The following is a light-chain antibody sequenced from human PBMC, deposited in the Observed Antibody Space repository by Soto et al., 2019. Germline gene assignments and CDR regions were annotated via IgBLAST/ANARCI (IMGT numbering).Light chain of an antibody. CDR3: QAWDSSTHYV. V-gene: IGLV3-1*01. J-gene: IGLJ1*01. CDR2: QDS. Sequence: SYELTQSPSVSVSPGQTASITCSGDKLGDKYACWYQQKPGQSPVLVIYQDSKRPSGIPERFSGSNSGNTATLTISGTQAMDEADYYCQAWDSSTHYVFGTGTKLTVL. CDR1: KLGDKY.